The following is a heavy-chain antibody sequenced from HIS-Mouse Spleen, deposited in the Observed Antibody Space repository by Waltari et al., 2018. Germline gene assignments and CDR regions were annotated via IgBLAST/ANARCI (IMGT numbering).Heavy chain of an antibody. Sequence: QVQLQQWGAGLLKPSETLSLTCAVYGGSFSGYYWSWIRQPPGKGLEWIGEINHSGSNNYNPSLKSRVTISVDTSKNQFSLKLSSVTAADTAVYYCARVSFMTTVNYWGQGTLVTVSS. V-gene: IGHV4-34*01. CDR3: ARVSFMTTVNY. J-gene: IGHJ4*02. D-gene: IGHD4-4*01. CDR1: GGSFSGYY. CDR2: INHSGSN.